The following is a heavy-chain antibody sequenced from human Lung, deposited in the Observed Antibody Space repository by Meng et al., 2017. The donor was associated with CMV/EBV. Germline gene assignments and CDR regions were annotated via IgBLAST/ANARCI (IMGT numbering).Heavy chain of an antibody. J-gene: IGHJ4*02. CDR2: INPSGGNT. D-gene: IGHD1-26*01. Sequence: ASVXVSXKASGYSFTSYSLHWVRQAPGQGLEWMGIINPSGGNTYFAHKFRGRVTMTRDTSTSTLYMELSGLRSEDTAVYYCARGRDQVQDDAWDADYWGQGTXVTVSS. CDR3: ARGRDQVQDDAWDADY. V-gene: IGHV1-46*01. CDR1: GYSFTSYS.